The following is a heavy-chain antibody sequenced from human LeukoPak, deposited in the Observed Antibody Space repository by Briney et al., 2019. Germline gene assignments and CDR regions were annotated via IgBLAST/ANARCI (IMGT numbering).Heavy chain of an antibody. D-gene: IGHD3-10*01. V-gene: IGHV4-34*01. CDR2: IHHSGSA. J-gene: IGHJ4*02. CDR1: GGSISSYY. CDR3: AKHGSYHFDY. Sequence: PSETLSLTCTVSGGSISSYYWSWIRQSPGKGLEWIGQIHHSGSANYNPSLRSRVTISMDTSKNQFSLNLSSVTAADTAVYYCAKHGSYHFDYWGQGTLVTVSS.